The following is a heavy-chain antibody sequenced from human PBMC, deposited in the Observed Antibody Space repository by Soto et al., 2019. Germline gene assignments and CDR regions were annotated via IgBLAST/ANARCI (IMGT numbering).Heavy chain of an antibody. CDR2: IATAGDT. J-gene: IGHJ4*02. CDR3: ARERAGDFDY. D-gene: IGHD6-13*01. CDR1: GFTFSSYD. Sequence: EVQLVESGGGLVQPGGSLRLSCAASGFTFSSYDMHWVRQVTGKGLEWVSAIATAGDTYYPGSVKGRFTISRENAKNSLYLQMNSLRAGDTAVYYCARERAGDFDYWGQGTLVTVSS. V-gene: IGHV3-13*04.